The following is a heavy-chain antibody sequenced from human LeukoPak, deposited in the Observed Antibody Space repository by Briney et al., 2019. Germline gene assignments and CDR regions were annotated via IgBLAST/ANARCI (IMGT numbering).Heavy chain of an antibody. D-gene: IGHD5-12*01. CDR2: IYYSGST. Sequence: SETLSLTCTVPGGSISSSSYYWGWIRQPPGKGLEWIGSIYYSGSTYYNPSLKSRVTISVDTSKNQCSLKLSSVTAADTAVYYCARVTPNIVATIYYFDYWGQGTLVTVSS. V-gene: IGHV4-39*07. CDR1: GGSISSSSYY. CDR3: ARVTPNIVATIYYFDY. J-gene: IGHJ4*02.